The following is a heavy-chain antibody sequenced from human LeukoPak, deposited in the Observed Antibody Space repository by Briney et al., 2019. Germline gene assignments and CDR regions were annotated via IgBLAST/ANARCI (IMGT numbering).Heavy chain of an antibody. J-gene: IGHJ4*02. V-gene: IGHV1-69*13. Sequence: ASVKVSCKASGYTFTSYGISWVRQAPGQGLEWMGGIIPIFGTANYAQKFQGRVTITADESTSTAYMELSSLRSEDTAVYYCARPLYGDLESPFDYWGQGTLVTVSS. D-gene: IGHD4-17*01. CDR2: IIPIFGTA. CDR3: ARPLYGDLESPFDY. CDR1: GYTFTSYG.